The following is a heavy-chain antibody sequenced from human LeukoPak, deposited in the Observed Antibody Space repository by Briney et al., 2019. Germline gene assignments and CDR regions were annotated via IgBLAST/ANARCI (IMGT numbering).Heavy chain of an antibody. CDR1: GFTFSSYA. D-gene: IGHD3-3*01. V-gene: IGHV3-23*01. Sequence: GGSLRLSCAASGFTFSSYAMSWVRQAPGKGLEWVSAISGSGGSTYYADSVKGRFTISRDNSKNTLYLQMNSLRAEDTAVYYCARSAWTIFGVVTGLDYWGQGTLVTVSS. CDR2: ISGSGGST. CDR3: ARSAWTIFGVVTGLDY. J-gene: IGHJ4*02.